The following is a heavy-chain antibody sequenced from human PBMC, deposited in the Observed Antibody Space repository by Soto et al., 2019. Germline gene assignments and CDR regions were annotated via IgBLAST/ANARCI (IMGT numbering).Heavy chain of an antibody. J-gene: IGHJ4*02. V-gene: IGHV4-31*11. CDR3: ATNRGFDFYYFDS. CDR1: GASIKTGGYY. D-gene: IGHD5-12*01. CDR2: IYFSGTT. Sequence: QVQLQESGPGLVKPSQTLSLTFAVSGASIKTGGYYWTWIRQHPTKGLEWIGYIYFSGTTWYNPSLKRQIVMSVDLSQNQFSLNLTSVTAADTAVYLCATNRGFDFYYFDSSGQGTPVTVYS.